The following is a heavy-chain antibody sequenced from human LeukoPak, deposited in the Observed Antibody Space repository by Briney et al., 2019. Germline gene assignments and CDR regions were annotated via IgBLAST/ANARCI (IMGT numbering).Heavy chain of an antibody. Sequence: SETLSLTCAVYGGSFSGYYWSWIRQPPGKGLEWIGEINHSGSTNYNPSLKSRVTISVDTSKNQFSLKLSSVTAADTAVYYCAIVSARRVLRVDYWGQGTLVTVSS. CDR1: GGSFSGYY. D-gene: IGHD1-26*01. J-gene: IGHJ4*02. V-gene: IGHV4-34*01. CDR2: INHSGST. CDR3: AIVSARRVLRVDY.